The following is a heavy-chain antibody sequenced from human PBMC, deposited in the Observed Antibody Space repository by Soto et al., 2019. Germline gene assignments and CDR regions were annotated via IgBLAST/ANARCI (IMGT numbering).Heavy chain of an antibody. J-gene: IGHJ5*02. V-gene: IGHV4-39*01. CDR1: GGSISSSSYY. CDR2: IYYSGST. CDR3: ARRRPEYYYGSGAFDP. D-gene: IGHD3-10*01. Sequence: SETLSLTCTVSGGSISSSSYYWGWIRQPPGKGLEWIGSIYYSGSTYYNPSLKSRVTISVDTSKNQFSLKLSSVTAADTAVYYCARRRPEYYYGSGAFDPWGQGTLVTVSS.